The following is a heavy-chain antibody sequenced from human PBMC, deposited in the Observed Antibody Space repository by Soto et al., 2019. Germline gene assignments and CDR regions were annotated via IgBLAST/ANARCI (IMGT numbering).Heavy chain of an antibody. V-gene: IGHV6-1*01. D-gene: IGHD3-22*01. CDR1: GDSVSSNSAA. CDR3: ARDWVVGDSSGYYYDYYYGMDV. Sequence: SQTLSLTCATSGDSVSSNSAAWNWIRQSPSRGLEWLGRTYYRSKWYNDYAVSVKSRITINPDTSKNQFSLQLNSVTPEDTAVYYCARDWVVGDSSGYYYDYYYGMDVWGQGTTVTVSS. CDR2: TYYRSKWYN. J-gene: IGHJ6*02.